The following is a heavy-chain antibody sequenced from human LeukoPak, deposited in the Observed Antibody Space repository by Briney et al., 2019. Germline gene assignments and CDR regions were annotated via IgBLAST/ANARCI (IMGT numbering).Heavy chain of an antibody. V-gene: IGHV1-8*01. D-gene: IGHD3-10*01. CDR3: ARGSQLITMVRGVIPTPGNDY. CDR2: MNPNSGNT. Sequence: ASVKVSCKASGYTFTSYDINWVRQATGQGLEWMGWMNPNSGNTGYAQKFQGRVTMTNNTSISTAYMELSSLRSDDTAVYYCARGSQLITMVRGVIPTPGNDYWGQGTLVTVSS. J-gene: IGHJ4*02. CDR1: GYTFTSYD.